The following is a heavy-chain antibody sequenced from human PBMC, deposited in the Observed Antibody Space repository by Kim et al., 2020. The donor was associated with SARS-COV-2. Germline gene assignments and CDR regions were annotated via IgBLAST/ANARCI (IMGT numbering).Heavy chain of an antibody. V-gene: IGHV4-34*01. J-gene: IGHJ6*02. Sequence: SETLSLTCAVYGGSFSGYYWSWIRQPPGKGLEWIGEINHSGSTNYNPSLKSRVTISVDTAKNQFSLKLSSVTAADTAVYYCAKDGATTDPYYYGMDVWGQGTTVTVSS. CDR1: GGSFSGYY. CDR3: AKDGATTDPYYYGMDV. CDR2: INHSGST. D-gene: IGHD1-1*01.